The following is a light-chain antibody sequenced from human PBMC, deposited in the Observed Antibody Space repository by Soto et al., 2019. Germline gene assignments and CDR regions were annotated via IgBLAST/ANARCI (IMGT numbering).Light chain of an antibody. Sequence: IQTTPSPFSLSGSVGDSVPITCLASQSISSYLNWYQQKPGKAPKLLIYAASTLQSGVPSRFSGSGSGTDFTLAISSLQPEDFASYYCQQANSFPLTFGQGTKVDIK. CDR3: QQANSFPLT. V-gene: IGKV1-12*01. CDR1: QSISSY. J-gene: IGKJ1*01. CDR2: AAS.